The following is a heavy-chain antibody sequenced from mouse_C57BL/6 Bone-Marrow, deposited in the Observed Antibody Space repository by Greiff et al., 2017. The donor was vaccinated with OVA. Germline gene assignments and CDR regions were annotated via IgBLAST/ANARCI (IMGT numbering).Heavy chain of an antibody. V-gene: IGHV5-4*01. Sequence: EVMLVESGGGLVKPGGSLKLSCAASGFTFSSYAMSWVRQTPEKRLELVATISDGGSYTYYPDNVKGRFTISRDNAKNNLYLQMSHLKSEDTAMYYCARDPFIYYYGSGAMDYWGQGTSVTVSS. CDR2: ISDGGSYT. D-gene: IGHD1-1*01. CDR1: GFTFSSYA. CDR3: ARDPFIYYYGSGAMDY. J-gene: IGHJ4*01.